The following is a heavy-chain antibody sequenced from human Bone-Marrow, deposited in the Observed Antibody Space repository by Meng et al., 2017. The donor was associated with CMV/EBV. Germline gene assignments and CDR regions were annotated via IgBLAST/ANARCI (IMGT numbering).Heavy chain of an antibody. CDR3: ARGRTAAGATTTTFDY. CDR1: GGSFSGYY. J-gene: IGHJ4*02. D-gene: IGHD6-13*01. Sequence: QWRPQPGGAGLLKPAEALSLPCAVYGGSFSGYYWSWIRQPPGKGLEWIGEINHSGSTNYNPSLKSRVTISVDTSKNQFSLKLSSVTAADTAVYYCARGRTAAGATTTTFDYWGQGTLVTVSS. CDR2: INHSGST. V-gene: IGHV4-34*01.